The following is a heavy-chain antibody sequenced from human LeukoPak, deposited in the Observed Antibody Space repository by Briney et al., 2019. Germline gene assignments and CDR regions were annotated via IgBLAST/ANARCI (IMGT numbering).Heavy chain of an antibody. V-gene: IGHV4-34*01. CDR1: GGSFSGYY. J-gene: IGHJ5*02. CDR2: INHSGST. CDR3: APRGDIEHSYGYGKWFDP. D-gene: IGHD5-18*01. Sequence: SETLSLTCAVYGGSFSGYYWSWIRQPPGKGLEWIGEINHSGSTNYNASLKSRVTISVDTSKNQFSLRLSSVAAADTAVYYCAPRGDIEHSYGYGKWFDPWGQGTRVTVSS.